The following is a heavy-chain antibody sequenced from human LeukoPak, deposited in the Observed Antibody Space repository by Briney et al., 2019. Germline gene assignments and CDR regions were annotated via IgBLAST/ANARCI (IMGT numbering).Heavy chain of an antibody. Sequence: GGSLRLSCAASGFTFSSYSMNWVRQAPGKGLEWVSSISSSSSYIYYADSVKGRFTISRDNAKNSLYLQMNSLRAEDTAVYYCARGNHRSGYSSSWYAFDIWGQGTMVTVSS. D-gene: IGHD6-13*01. J-gene: IGHJ3*02. V-gene: IGHV3-21*01. CDR3: ARGNHRSGYSSSWYAFDI. CDR1: GFTFSSYS. CDR2: ISSSSSYI.